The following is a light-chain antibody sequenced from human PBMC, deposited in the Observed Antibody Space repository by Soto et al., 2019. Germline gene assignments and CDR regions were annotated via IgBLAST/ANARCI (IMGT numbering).Light chain of an antibody. CDR2: KAS. V-gene: IGKV1-5*03. J-gene: IGKJ1*01. Sequence: DIQMTQSPSTLSASVGDRVTNTCRASQSISSWLAWYQQKPGKAPKLLIYKASSLESGVPSRFSGSGSGTEFTLTISSLQPDDFATYYRQQYNSYSRTFGQGTKV. CDR3: QQYNSYSRT. CDR1: QSISSW.